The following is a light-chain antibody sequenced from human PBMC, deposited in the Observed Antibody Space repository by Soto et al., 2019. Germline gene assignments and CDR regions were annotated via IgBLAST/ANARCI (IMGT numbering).Light chain of an antibody. Sequence: DIQMTQSPPSLSASVGDRVNITCRASQSISNYLNWYQQKPGKAPKVLIYAASGLQRGVPSRFSGGESGTVFTLNSSFLQAGDFATYYCQQTYSTPHTFGQGTRLEIK. CDR2: AAS. CDR3: QQTYSTPHT. CDR1: QSISNY. V-gene: IGKV1-39*01. J-gene: IGKJ2*01.